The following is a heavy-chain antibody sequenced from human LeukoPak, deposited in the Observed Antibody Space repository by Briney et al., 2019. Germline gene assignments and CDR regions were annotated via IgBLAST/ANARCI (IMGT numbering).Heavy chain of an antibody. CDR1: GGTFSSYA. D-gene: IGHD3-22*01. CDR2: IIPIFGTA. Sequence: GASVKVSCKASGGTFSSYAISWVRQAPGQGLEWMGGIIPIFGTANYAQKFQGRVTITTDESTSTAYMELSSLRSEDTAVYYCGFGPESSYYYYHMDVWGKGTTVTVSS. V-gene: IGHV1-69*05. CDR3: GFGPESSYYYYHMDV. J-gene: IGHJ6*03.